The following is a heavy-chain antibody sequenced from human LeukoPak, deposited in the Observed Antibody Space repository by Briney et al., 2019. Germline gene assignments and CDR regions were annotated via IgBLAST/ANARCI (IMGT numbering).Heavy chain of an antibody. CDR3: AREQYASGSEFDY. CDR2: IYYSGST. V-gene: IGHV4-30-4*01. D-gene: IGHD3-10*01. J-gene: IGHJ4*02. Sequence: SETLSLTCTVSGGSISSGDYSWSWIRQPPGKGLEWIGYIYYSGSTNYNPSLKSRVTISVDTSKNQFPLKLSSVTAADTAVYYCAREQYASGSEFDYWGQGTLVTVSS. CDR1: GGSISSGDYS.